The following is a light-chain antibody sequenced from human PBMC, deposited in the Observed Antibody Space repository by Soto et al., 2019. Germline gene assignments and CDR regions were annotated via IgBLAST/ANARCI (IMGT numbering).Light chain of an antibody. CDR2: GAS. J-gene: IGKJ2*01. V-gene: IGKV3-20*01. Sequence: EIVLTQSPGTLSLSPGERATLSCRASQSVSSSYLAWYQQKPGQAPRLLIYGASSRATGIPDRFSGSVSGTDFTLTISRLEPEDFAVYDCQQYGSSPPYTFGQGPKLEIK. CDR1: QSVSSSY. CDR3: QQYGSSPPYT.